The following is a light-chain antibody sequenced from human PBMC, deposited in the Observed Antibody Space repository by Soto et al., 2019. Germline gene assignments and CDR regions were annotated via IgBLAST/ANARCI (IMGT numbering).Light chain of an antibody. V-gene: IGKV1-5*03. CDR3: QQYNGYWT. CDR2: EAS. J-gene: IGKJ1*01. Sequence: DIQMTQSPSTLSASVGDRVTITCRASQSISGSLACYQQKPGKAPKLLIYEASNLKSGVPSRFSGSGSGTEYTLTISIPHPDDSASYYCQQYNGYWTFGQGTRVEIK. CDR1: QSISGS.